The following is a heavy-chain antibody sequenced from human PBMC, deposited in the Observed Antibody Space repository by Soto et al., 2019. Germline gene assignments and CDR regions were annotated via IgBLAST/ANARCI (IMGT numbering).Heavy chain of an antibody. CDR3: AKENGFQSINLGASGFDY. J-gene: IGHJ4*02. Sequence: EVQRLESGGGLVQPGWSLRLSCAASGCSCSSKAMSWVRQAPGKGLEWVSIISGSGSSTYYTDSLKGRFTISRDNSKNMVYLEMNNLRAEDTAVYYCAKENGFQSINLGASGFDYWGQGSLVSVSS. V-gene: IGHV3-23*01. CDR1: GCSCSSKA. CDR2: ISGSGSST. D-gene: IGHD2-21*01.